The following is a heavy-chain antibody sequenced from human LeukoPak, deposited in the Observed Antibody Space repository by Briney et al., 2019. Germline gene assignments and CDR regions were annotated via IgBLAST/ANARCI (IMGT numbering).Heavy chain of an antibody. CDR1: GGTFSSYA. J-gene: IGHJ5*02. CDR3: ARVNPSPDYSRRYSSSSRGWFDP. CDR2: IIPILGIA. D-gene: IGHD6-6*01. Sequence: ASVKVSCRASGGTFSSYAISWVRQAPGQGLEWMGRIIPILGIANYAQKFQGRVTITADKSTSTAYMELSSLRSEDTAVYYCARVNPSPDYSRRYSSSSRGWFDPWGQGTLVTVSS. V-gene: IGHV1-69*04.